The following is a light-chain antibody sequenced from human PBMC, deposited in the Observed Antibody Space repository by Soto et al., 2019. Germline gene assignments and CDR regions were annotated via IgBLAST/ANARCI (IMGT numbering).Light chain of an antibody. V-gene: IGLV1-44*01. Sequence: QSVLTQPPSASGTPGQRVTISCSGSSSNIGNNAVNWYQQLPGTAPKVVIYNNEQRPSGVPDRLSGSKSGTSASLAISGLQSEDEADYYCAAWDDRLNGPVFGGGTKLTVL. J-gene: IGLJ3*02. CDR3: AAWDDRLNGPV. CDR1: SSNIGNNA. CDR2: NNE.